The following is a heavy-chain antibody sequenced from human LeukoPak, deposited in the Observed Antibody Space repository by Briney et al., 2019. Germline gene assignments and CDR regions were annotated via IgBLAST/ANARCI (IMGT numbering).Heavy chain of an antibody. D-gene: IGHD3-22*01. J-gene: IGHJ5*02. Sequence: GGSLRLSCAASGFTFSSYRMNWVRQAPGKGLEWVSYISSSSSTIYYADSVKGRFTISRDNAKNSLYLRMNSLRDEDTAVYYCARGDSSGYGPDHWGQGTLVTVSS. CDR1: GFTFSSYR. CDR2: ISSSSSTI. V-gene: IGHV3-48*02. CDR3: ARGDSSGYGPDH.